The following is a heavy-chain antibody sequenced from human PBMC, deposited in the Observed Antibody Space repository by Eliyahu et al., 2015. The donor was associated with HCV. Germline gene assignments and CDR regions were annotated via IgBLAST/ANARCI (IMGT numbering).Heavy chain of an antibody. CDR1: XGPITPXX. D-gene: IGHD6-19*01. Sequence: QVQLQESGPGLVKPSETLSLTCTVAXGPITPXXWXWIRQPPGKGLEWIGYIHYIGSTNYNPSLKSRVTISIDTSKNQFSLKLTSVTAADTAMYYCASGGGGIAVTGTGGWFDPWGQGTLVTVSS. CDR3: ASGGGGIAVTGTGGWFDP. J-gene: IGHJ5*02. CDR2: IHYIGST. V-gene: IGHV4-59*01.